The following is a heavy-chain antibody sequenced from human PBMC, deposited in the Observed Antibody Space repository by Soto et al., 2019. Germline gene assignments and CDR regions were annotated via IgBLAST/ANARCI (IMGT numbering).Heavy chain of an antibody. D-gene: IGHD3-10*01. CDR2: AYQSGST. Sequence: SETLSLTCIVSNGSISNSGSYWGWIRQPPGKGLEWIGYAYQSGSTDYNPSLKSRVTMSVDTSKNQFSLILRSVTAADTAVYYCARASGTYYNLGDYYYYYYMDVWGKGTTVTVSS. CDR3: ARASGTYYNLGDYYYYYYMDV. CDR1: NGSISNSGSY. J-gene: IGHJ6*03. V-gene: IGHV4-39*07.